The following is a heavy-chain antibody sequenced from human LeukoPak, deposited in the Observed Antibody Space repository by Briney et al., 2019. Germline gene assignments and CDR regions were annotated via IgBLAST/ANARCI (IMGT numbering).Heavy chain of an antibody. CDR1: GFTFTNYW. CDR3: ARVGLSTVTTQEYYYYYMDV. Sequence: GGSLRLSCAVSGFTFTNYWMSWARQSPGKGLEWVANIKQDGSEKYYVDSVKGRFTISRDNAKNSLYLQMNSLRAEDTAVYYCARVGLSTVTTQEYYYYYMDVWGKGTTVTVSS. CDR2: IKQDGSEK. D-gene: IGHD4-17*01. J-gene: IGHJ6*03. V-gene: IGHV3-7*01.